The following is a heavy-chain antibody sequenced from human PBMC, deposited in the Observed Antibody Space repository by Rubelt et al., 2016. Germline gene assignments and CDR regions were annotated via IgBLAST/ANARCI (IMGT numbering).Heavy chain of an antibody. CDR3: ARNWGFDY. CDR2: IYSGGST. D-gene: IGHD7-27*01. Sequence: EVQLVESGGGLVQPGGSLRLSCAASGFTVSSNYMSWVRQAPGKGLEWVSVIYSGGSTYYADSVKGRCTISRDNSKNSLYRQMSSRGAEDTAVYYWARNWGFDYWGQGTLVTVSS. J-gene: IGHJ4*02. V-gene: IGHV3-66*01. CDR1: GFTVSSNY.